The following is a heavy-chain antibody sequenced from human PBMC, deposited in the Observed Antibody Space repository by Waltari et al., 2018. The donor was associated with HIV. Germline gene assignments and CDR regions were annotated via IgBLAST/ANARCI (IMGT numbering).Heavy chain of an antibody. V-gene: IGHV4-38-2*01. Sequence: QVQLQESGPGLVKPSETLSRTCAVSGYSISSGYDWGWIRQPPGKGLEWIGSIYHSGSTYYNPSLKSRVTISVDTSKNQFSLKLSSVTAADTAVYYCARVYGYSGSYPGAPDDYWGQGTLVTVSS. CDR1: GYSISSGYD. J-gene: IGHJ4*02. D-gene: IGHD1-26*01. CDR3: ARVYGYSGSYPGAPDDY. CDR2: IYHSGST.